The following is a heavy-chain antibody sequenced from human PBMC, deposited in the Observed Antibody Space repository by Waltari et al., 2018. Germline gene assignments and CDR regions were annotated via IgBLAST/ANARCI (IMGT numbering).Heavy chain of an antibody. CDR2: ISSSSSYI. CDR3: AREKGGIVVVIEYYFDY. J-gene: IGHJ4*02. D-gene: IGHD3-22*01. Sequence: EVQLVESGGGLVKPGGSLRLSCAASGFTLGSYSMNWFRTAPGKGLEWVSSISSSSSYIYYADSVKGRFTISRDNAKNSLYLQMNSLRAEDTAVYYCAREKGGIVVVIEYYFDYWGQGTLVTVSS. V-gene: IGHV3-21*01. CDR1: GFTLGSYS.